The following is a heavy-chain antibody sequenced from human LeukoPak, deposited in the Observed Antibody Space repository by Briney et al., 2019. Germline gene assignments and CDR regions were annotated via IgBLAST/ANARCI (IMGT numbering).Heavy chain of an antibody. CDR1: GFTFSSYG. CDR2: ISYDGSNK. CDR3: AKAYYDILTGFPPPYYYYYGMDV. J-gene: IGHJ6*02. D-gene: IGHD3-9*01. Sequence: GRSLRLSCAASGFTFSSYGMHWVRQAPGKGLEWVAVISYDGSNKYYADSVKGRFTISRDNSKNTLYLQMNSLRAEGTAVYYCAKAYYDILTGFPPPYYYYYGMDVWGQGTTVTVSS. V-gene: IGHV3-30*18.